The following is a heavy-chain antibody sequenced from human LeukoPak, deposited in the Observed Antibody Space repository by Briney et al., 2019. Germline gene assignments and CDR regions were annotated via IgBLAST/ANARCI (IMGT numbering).Heavy chain of an antibody. CDR1: GFTFSSYG. J-gene: IGHJ4*02. CDR2: ISYDGSNK. CDR3: AKDRSVTYYFDY. Sequence: PGRSLGLSCAASGFTFSSYGMHWVRQAPGKGLEWVAVISYDGSNKYYADSVKGRFTISRDDSKNTLYLQMNSLRAEDTAVYYCAKDRSVTYYFDYWGQGTLVTVSS. D-gene: IGHD4-17*01. V-gene: IGHV3-30*18.